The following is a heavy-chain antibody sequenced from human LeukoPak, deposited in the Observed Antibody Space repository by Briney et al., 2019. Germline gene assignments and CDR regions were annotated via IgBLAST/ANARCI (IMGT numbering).Heavy chain of an antibody. V-gene: IGHV3-23*01. Sequence: GGSLRLSCAASGFTFSSHAMSWVRQAPGKGLEWVSSIGGSGKNTFYADAVKGRFTISRDNSRDTLYLQMNSLRAEDTAVYYCAKDLETINPTMDWGQGTLVTVSS. CDR1: GFTFSSHA. CDR3: AKDLETINPTMD. J-gene: IGHJ4*02. D-gene: IGHD3-10*01. CDR2: IGGSGKNT.